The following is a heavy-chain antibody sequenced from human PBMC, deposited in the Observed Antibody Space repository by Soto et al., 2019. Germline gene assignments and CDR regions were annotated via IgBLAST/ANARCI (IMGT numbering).Heavy chain of an antibody. CDR3: AAGDSSGYYGG. D-gene: IGHD3-22*01. CDR2: ITVGTGNT. J-gene: IGHJ4*02. CDR1: GFIFTSSS. V-gene: IGHV1-58*01. Sequence: GASVKVSCKASGFIFTSSSVQWLRQARGQRLEWIGWITVGTGNTNYAQKLQERVTITRDMSTSTAYMELSNLRSEDTAVYYCAAGDSSGYYGGWGQGTQVTVSS.